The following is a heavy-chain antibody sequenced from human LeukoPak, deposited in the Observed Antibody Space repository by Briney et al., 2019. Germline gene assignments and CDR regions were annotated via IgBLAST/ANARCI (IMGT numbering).Heavy chain of an antibody. D-gene: IGHD3-22*01. CDR3: AREDYYDSSGYYADAFDI. CDR1: GFTFSSYS. J-gene: IGHJ3*02. V-gene: IGHV3-21*01. Sequence: GGSLRLSCAASGFTFSSYSMNWVRQAPWKGLEWVSSISSSSSYIYYVDSVKGRFTISRDNAKNSLYLQMNSLRAEDTAVYYCAREDYYDSSGYYADAFDIWGQGTMVTVSS. CDR2: ISSSSSYI.